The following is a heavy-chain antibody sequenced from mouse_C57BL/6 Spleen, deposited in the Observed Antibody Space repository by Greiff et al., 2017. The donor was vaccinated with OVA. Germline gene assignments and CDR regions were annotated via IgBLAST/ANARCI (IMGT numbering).Heavy chain of an antibody. D-gene: IGHD2-3*01. V-gene: IGHV5-9-1*02. Sequence: EVMLVESGAGLVKPGGSLKLSCAASGFTFSSYAMSWVRQTPEKRLEWVAYISSGGDYIYYADTVKGRFTISRDNARNTLYLQMSSLKSEDTAMYYCTRVYDGYYYYYAMDYWGQGTSVTVSS. CDR1: GFTFSSYA. CDR2: ISSGGDYI. CDR3: TRVYDGYYYYYAMDY. J-gene: IGHJ4*01.